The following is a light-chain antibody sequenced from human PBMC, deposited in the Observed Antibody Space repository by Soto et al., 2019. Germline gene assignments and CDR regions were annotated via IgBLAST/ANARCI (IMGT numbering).Light chain of an antibody. CDR3: QQRSNWPPWIT. Sequence: EILMTQSPATLSVSPGERATLSCRASQSVSSTLAWYQQKPGQAPRLLIYGASTRATDIPARFSGSGSGTDFTLTISSLEPEDFAVYYCQQRSNWPPWITFGQGTRLEIK. CDR1: QSVSST. V-gene: IGKV3-15*01. CDR2: GAS. J-gene: IGKJ5*01.